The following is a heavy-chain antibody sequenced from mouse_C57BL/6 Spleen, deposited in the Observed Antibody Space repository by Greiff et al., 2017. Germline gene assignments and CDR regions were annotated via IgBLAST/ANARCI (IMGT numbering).Heavy chain of an antibody. V-gene: IGHV5-16*01. CDR1: GFTFSDYY. D-gene: IGHD2-4*01. CDR3: ARGGYDYSFAY. Sequence: LVESEGGLVQPGSSMKLSCTASGFTFSDYYMAWVRQVPEKGLEWVANINYDGSSTYYLDSLKSRFIISRDNAKNILYLQMSSLKSEDTATYYCARGGYDYSFAYWGQGTLVTVSA. J-gene: IGHJ3*01. CDR2: INYDGSST.